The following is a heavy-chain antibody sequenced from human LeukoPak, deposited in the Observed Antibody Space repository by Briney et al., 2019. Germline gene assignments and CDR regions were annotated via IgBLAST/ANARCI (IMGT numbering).Heavy chain of an antibody. J-gene: IGHJ4*02. D-gene: IGHD3-10*01. V-gene: IGHV3-7*01. CDR3: ARCGTAYYYGSGSYYIY. Sequence: GGSLRLSCAASGFTFSSYWMSWVRQAPGKGLEWVANIKQDGSEKYYVDSVKGRFTISRDNAKNSLYLQMNSLRAEDTAVYYCARCGTAYYYGSGSYYIYWGQGTLVTVSS. CDR1: GFTFSSYW. CDR2: IKQDGSEK.